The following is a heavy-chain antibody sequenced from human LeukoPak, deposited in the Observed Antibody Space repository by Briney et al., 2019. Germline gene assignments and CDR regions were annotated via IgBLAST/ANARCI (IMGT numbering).Heavy chain of an antibody. CDR1: GGSISSYY. CDR2: IYYSGST. CDR3: ARLYSSGWYSGMDAFDI. D-gene: IGHD6-19*01. J-gene: IGHJ3*02. V-gene: IGHV4-59*08. Sequence: PSETLSLTCTVSGGSISSYYWSWIRQPPGKGLEWIGYIYYSGSTNYNPSLKSRVTVSVDTSKNQFSLKLSSVTAADTAVYYCARLYSSGWYSGMDAFDIWGQGTMVTVSS.